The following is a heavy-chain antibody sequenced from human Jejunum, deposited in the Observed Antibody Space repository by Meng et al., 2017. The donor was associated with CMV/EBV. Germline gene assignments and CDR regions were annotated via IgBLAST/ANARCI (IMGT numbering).Heavy chain of an antibody. V-gene: IGHV3-74*01. CDR1: GFTFSSSW. CDR2: IYSDGKNT. CDR3: ASGLPTSSGYYYAGY. Sequence: SGFTFSSSWMHWVRQAPGKGLEWVSCIYSDGKNTKYADSVKGRFTISRDNAKNALFLQMNSLRADDTAVYYCASGLPTSSGYYYAGYWGQGALVTVSS. D-gene: IGHD3-22*01. J-gene: IGHJ4*02.